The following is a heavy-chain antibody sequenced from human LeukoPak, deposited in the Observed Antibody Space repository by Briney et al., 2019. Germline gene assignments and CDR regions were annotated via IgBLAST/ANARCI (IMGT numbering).Heavy chain of an antibody. CDR2: IYYSGST. Sequence: PSETLPLTCTVSGGSISSYYWSWIRQPPAKGLAWIGYIYYSGSTNYNPSLKSRGTIPVDTSKNQFSLKLSSVTAADTAVYYCARGGQWLIPTDYWGQGTLVTVSS. CDR3: ARGGQWLIPTDY. D-gene: IGHD6-19*01. V-gene: IGHV4-59*01. J-gene: IGHJ4*02. CDR1: GGSISSYY.